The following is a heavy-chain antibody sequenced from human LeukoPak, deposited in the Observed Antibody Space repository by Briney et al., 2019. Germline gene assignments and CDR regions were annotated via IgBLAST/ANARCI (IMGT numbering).Heavy chain of an antibody. CDR2: ICHGGSS. V-gene: IGHV4-38-2*02. D-gene: IGHD4-17*01. J-gene: IGHJ6*03. Sequence: PPGTLSLTCTVSGYSISSGYYWGWIRQPPGKGLGGIGIICHGGSSYYHPSLKGRVTISVDTSMNQLSLKLTSVTAADTAVYFCASYCVINGDYANVYYYDMDVWGKGTTVTVSS. CDR1: GYSISSGYY. CDR3: ASYCVINGDYANVYYYDMDV.